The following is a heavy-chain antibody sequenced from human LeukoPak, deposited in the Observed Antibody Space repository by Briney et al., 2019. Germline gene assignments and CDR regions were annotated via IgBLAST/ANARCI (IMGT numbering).Heavy chain of an antibody. V-gene: IGHV3-64D*06. CDR2: ISSNGGST. D-gene: IGHD3-10*01. Sequence: PGGSLRLSCSAYGFTFSSYAMHWVRQAPGKGLEYVSAISSNGGSTYYADSVKGRFTISRDNSKNALYRQMSSLSAEDTAVYYCVKSIGVGSGSLPFDPWGQGTLVTVSS. CDR3: VKSIGVGSGSLPFDP. J-gene: IGHJ5*02. CDR1: GFTFSSYA.